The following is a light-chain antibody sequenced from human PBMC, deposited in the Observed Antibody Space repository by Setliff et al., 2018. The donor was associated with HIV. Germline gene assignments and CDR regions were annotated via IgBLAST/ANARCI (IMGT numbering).Light chain of an antibody. CDR3: SSYTSRGTWV. CDR2: DVT. J-gene: IGLJ3*02. Sequence: QSALTQPASVSWSPGQSITISCTGTSGDIGGHNHVSWYQQHPGKAPQLMIYDVTSRPSGISNRFSGSKSGNTASLNVSGLLPEDEADYHCSSYTSRGTWVFGGGTKVTVL. V-gene: IGLV2-14*03. CDR1: SGDIGGHNH.